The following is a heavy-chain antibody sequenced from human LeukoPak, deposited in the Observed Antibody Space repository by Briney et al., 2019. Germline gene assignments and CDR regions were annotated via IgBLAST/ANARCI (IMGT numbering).Heavy chain of an antibody. J-gene: IGHJ4*02. D-gene: IGHD5-24*01. Sequence: SETLSLTCTVSGGSISSRNYCWGWFRQSPGKGLEWIAYICHSGSTYYNPSLKSRVTISVDTSKNHFSLMLTSVSAADTAVYHCARHPPHEDGDKRGFDFWGQGTLVTLSP. CDR1: GGSISSRNYC. V-gene: IGHV4-39*01. CDR3: ARHPPHEDGDKRGFDF. CDR2: ICHSGST.